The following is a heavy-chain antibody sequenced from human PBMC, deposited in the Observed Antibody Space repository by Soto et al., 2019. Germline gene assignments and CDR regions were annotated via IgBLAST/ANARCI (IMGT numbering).Heavy chain of an antibody. D-gene: IGHD3-22*01. CDR1: GHSISNSRFY. V-gene: IGHV4-39*01. J-gene: IGHJ5*02. CDR3: ARDFFDSSDYTTNWFDP. Sequence: SETLYLTCSVSGHSISNSRFYCAWIRQPPGEGLEWIGSIYHTGIAYYNPSLKSRVTISVDTSKNQFSLKLTSVTAADAALYYCARDFFDSSDYTTNWFDPWGQGTLVTVS. CDR2: IYHTGIA.